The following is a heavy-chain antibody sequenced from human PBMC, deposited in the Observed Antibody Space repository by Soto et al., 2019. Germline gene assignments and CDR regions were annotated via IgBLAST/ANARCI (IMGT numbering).Heavy chain of an antibody. CDR2: IYFRGTT. J-gene: IGHJ5*02. V-gene: IGHV4-31*03. CDR1: GGSISSGDYY. D-gene: IGHD3-22*01. CDR3: ARRDRSGFSYWLDT. Sequence: SETLSLTCTVSGGSISSGDYYWSWIRQHPGKGLEWIGTIYFRGTTYYNPSLKSRVTISVDTSKSQFSLKLSSVTAADTAVYYCARRDRSGFSYWLDTWGQGTLVTVSS.